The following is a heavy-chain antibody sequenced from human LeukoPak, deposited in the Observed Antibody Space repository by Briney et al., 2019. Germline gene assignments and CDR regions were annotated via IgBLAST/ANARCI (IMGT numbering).Heavy chain of an antibody. CDR2: IYTSGNT. J-gene: IGHJ5*02. CDR3: ARDLEWFGELWRGFDP. D-gene: IGHD3-10*01. CDR1: GGSISSGTYY. Sequence: PSETLSLTCTVSGGSISSGTYYWSWIRQPAGKGLEWIGRIYTSGNTNYNPSLKSRVTISLDTSKNQFSLKLSSVTAADTAVYYCARDLEWFGELWRGFDPWGQGTLVTVSS. V-gene: IGHV4-61*02.